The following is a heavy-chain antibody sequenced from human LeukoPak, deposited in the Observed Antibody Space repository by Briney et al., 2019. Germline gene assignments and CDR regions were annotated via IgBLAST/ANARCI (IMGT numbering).Heavy chain of an antibody. D-gene: IGHD2-2*01. V-gene: IGHV1-69*13. CDR1: GGTFSSYA. CDR3: ARGHLGYCSSTSCYGIADY. Sequence: ASVKVSCKASGGTFSSYAISWVRQAPGQGLEWMGGIIPIFGTANYAQKFQGRVTITADESTSTAYMELSSLRSEDTAVYYCARGHLGYCSSTSCYGIADYWGQGTLVTVSS. CDR2: IIPIFGTA. J-gene: IGHJ4*02.